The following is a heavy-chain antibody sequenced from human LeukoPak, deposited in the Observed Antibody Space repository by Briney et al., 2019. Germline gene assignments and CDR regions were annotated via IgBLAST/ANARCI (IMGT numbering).Heavy chain of an antibody. D-gene: IGHD4-11*01. Sequence: PSETLSLTCAVSGYSISSGYYWGWIRQPPGKGLEWIGSINHSGSTYYNPSLKSRVTILVDTSKNQFSLKLTSVTAADTAVYYCTRDTTRDYWGQGTLVTASS. V-gene: IGHV4-38-2*01. CDR3: TRDTTRDY. CDR2: INHSGST. CDR1: GYSISSGYY. J-gene: IGHJ4*02.